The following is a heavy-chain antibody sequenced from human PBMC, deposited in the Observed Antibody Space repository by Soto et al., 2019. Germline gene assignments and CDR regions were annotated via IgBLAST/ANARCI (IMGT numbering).Heavy chain of an antibody. CDR3: TRDGMTTGDT. V-gene: IGHV4-4*07. D-gene: IGHD2-21*02. CDR1: VVSFTSYT. Sequence: PSETLSLTCVVSVVSFTSYTWSWVRQPANKGLEWIGRVFSSVSATYSPSLKSRVRISMDTPENRISLKLDSVTAADAGVYYCTRDGMTTGDTWGPGTLVPVSS. CDR2: VFSSVSA. J-gene: IGHJ4*02.